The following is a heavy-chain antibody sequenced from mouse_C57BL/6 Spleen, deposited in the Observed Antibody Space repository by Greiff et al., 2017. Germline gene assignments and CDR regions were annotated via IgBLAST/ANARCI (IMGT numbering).Heavy chain of an antibody. V-gene: IGHV5-9-1*02. CDR3: TNAGTGFAY. J-gene: IGHJ3*01. Sequence: EVQVVESGAGLVKPGGSLKLSCAASGFTFSSYAMSWVRQTPEKRLEWVAYISSGGDYIYYADTVKGRFTISRDNARNTLYLQMSSLKSEDTAMYYCTNAGTGFAYWGQGTLVTVSA. CDR1: GFTFSSYA. CDR2: ISSGGDYI. D-gene: IGHD4-1*01.